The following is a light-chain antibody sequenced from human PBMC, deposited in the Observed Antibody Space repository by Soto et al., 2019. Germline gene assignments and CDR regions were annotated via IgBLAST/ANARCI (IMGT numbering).Light chain of an antibody. Sequence: QSVLTQSPSASASLGTSVKLTCTLSSGHSSYAIAWHQQQPEKGPRYLMKLSSDGSHSKGDGIPDRFSGSSSGAERYLTISSLQSEDEADYYCQTWVTGAMVVFGGGTKVTVL. V-gene: IGLV4-69*01. CDR3: QTWVTGAMVV. CDR2: LSSDGSH. J-gene: IGLJ2*01. CDR1: SGHSSYA.